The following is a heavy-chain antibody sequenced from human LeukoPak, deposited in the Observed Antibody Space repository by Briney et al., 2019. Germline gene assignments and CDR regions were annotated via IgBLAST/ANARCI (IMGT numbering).Heavy chain of an antibody. Sequence: KPSETLSLTCTVSGASVSNYYWSWIRQPAGKGLEWIGRIYNGGSANYNPSLQSRISMSVDTSKNQFSLRLKSVTAADTAVYYCARQPIGPYYLDYWGQGTLVTVSS. D-gene: IGHD1-14*01. CDR1: GASVSNYY. CDR2: IYNGGSA. V-gene: IGHV4-4*07. CDR3: ARQPIGPYYLDY. J-gene: IGHJ4*02.